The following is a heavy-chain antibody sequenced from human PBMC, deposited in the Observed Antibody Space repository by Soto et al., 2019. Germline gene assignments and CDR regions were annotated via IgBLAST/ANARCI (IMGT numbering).Heavy chain of an antibody. J-gene: IGHJ6*02. V-gene: IGHV3-33*01. CDR1: GFTFSSYG. Sequence: GGSLRLSCAASGFTFSSYGMHWVRQAPGKGLEWVAVIWYDGSNKYYADSVKGRFTISRDNSKNTLYLQMNSLRAEDTAVYYCASEGHYYGSGSYYNLGYYYYGMDVWGQGTTVTVSS. CDR3: ASEGHYYGSGSYYNLGYYYYGMDV. CDR2: IWYDGSNK. D-gene: IGHD3-10*01.